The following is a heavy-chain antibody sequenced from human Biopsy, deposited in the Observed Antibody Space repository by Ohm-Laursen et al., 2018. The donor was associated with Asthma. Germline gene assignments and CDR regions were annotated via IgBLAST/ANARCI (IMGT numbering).Heavy chain of an antibody. CDR2: LVPVLGTP. V-gene: IGHV1-69*01. CDR3: ARGYSGSDRIVYYYSGLEV. Sequence: SSVKVSCKASGDSFSNYAISWVRQAPGQGLEWMGGLVPVLGTPDHAQMFEGRVTITADESTSTAYMELSSLNSEDTAVYYCARGYSGSDRIVYYYSGLEVWGQGTTVTVSS. D-gene: IGHD5-12*01. J-gene: IGHJ6*02. CDR1: GDSFSNYA.